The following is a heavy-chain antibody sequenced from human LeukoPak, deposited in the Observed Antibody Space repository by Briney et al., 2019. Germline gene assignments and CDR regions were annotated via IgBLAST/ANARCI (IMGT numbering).Heavy chain of an antibody. CDR2: TNPNNGDT. V-gene: IGHV1-2*02. D-gene: IGHD2-21*01. CDR3: ASYPRSIPTPPFDY. CDR1: GYTFTAQY. Sequence: VASVKVSCKASGYTFTAQYMHWVRQAPGQGLEWMGWTNPNNGDTKYAQGFLGRVTMTRDTSTTTAYMELSSLRSDDTAVYSCASYPRSIPTPPFDYWGQGTLVTVSS. J-gene: IGHJ4*02.